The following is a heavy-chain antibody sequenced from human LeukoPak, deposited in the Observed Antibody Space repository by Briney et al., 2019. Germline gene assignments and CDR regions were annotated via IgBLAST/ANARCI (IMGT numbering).Heavy chain of an antibody. CDR3: ARGPGNLLPFDY. D-gene: IGHD1-26*01. CDR1: GGSFSGYY. CDR2: INHSGST. J-gene: IGHJ4*02. Sequence: SETLSLTCAVYGGSFSGYYWSWIRQPPGKGLEWIGEINHSGSTNYNPSLKSRVTISVDTSKNQFSLKLSSVTAADTAMYYCARGPGNLLPFDYWGQGTLVTVSS. V-gene: IGHV4-34*01.